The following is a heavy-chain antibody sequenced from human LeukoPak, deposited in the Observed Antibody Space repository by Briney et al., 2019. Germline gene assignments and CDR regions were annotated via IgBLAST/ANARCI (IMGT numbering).Heavy chain of an antibody. J-gene: IGHJ4*02. D-gene: IGHD3-22*01. CDR2: INPNSGDT. CDR3: ARDRGHDSGGYFRY. CDR1: GYTFTGYY. Sequence: ASVKVSCTASGYTFTGYYIHWVRQAPGQGLEWMGWINPNSGDTNYAQKFQGRVTMTRDTSISTTYMELSRLRSDDTAVYYCARDRGHDSGGYFRYWGQGTLVTVSS. V-gene: IGHV1-2*02.